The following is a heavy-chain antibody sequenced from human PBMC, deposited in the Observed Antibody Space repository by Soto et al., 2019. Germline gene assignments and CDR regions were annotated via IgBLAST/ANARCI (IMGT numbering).Heavy chain of an antibody. CDR3: ARGSFWSGYLRSNWFDP. CDR2: IYFSGST. D-gene: IGHD3-3*01. CDR1: GDSISSGGYY. Sequence: LSLTCTVSGDSISSGGYYWSWIRQHPGKGLEWIGYIYFSGSTHYNPSLQSRVTISVDTSKNQFSLKLSSVTAADPAVYYCARGSFWSGYLRSNWFDPWGQGTLVTSPQ. J-gene: IGHJ5*02. V-gene: IGHV4-31*03.